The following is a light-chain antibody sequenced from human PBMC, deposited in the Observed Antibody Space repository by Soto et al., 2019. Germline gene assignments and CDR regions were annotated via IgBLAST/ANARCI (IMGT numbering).Light chain of an antibody. V-gene: IGLV2-18*01. CDR1: SSDVGDYNH. J-gene: IGLJ1*01. CDR3: NLYTSSNTYV. CDR2: EVS. Sequence: ALTQPPSVSGSPGQSVTISCTGTSSDVGDYNHVSWYQQSPGTVPKLIIYEVSSRPSGVPDRFSGSKSGNTASLTISGLQAEDEADYYCNLYTSSNTYVFGTGTKVTVL.